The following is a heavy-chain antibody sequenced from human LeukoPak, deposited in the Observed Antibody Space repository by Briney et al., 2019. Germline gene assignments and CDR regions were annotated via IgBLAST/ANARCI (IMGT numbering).Heavy chain of an antibody. CDR3: ASLYDSSGYYPLDY. CDR2: INWNGGST. J-gene: IGHJ4*02. V-gene: IGHV3-20*04. D-gene: IGHD3-22*01. Sequence: GGSLRLSCAASGFTFDDYGMSWVRQAPGKGLEWVSGINWNGGSTGYADSVKGRFTISRDNAKNSLYLQMNSLRAEDTAVYYCASLYDSSGYYPLDYWGQGTLVTVSS. CDR1: GFTFDDYG.